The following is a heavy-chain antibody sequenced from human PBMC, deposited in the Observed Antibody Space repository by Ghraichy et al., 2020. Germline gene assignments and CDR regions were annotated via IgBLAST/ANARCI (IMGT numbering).Heavy chain of an antibody. J-gene: IGHJ4*02. V-gene: IGHV3-7*03. D-gene: IGHD6-19*01. CDR3: AGSGGWLLHN. CDR1: GSFFSSYF. CDR2: INQDESEK. Sequence: GSLRLSCAASGSFFSSYFMSWVRQAPGKGLEWVANINQDESEKNYVDSVKGRFTISRDNAKNSLYLQMHSLSAEDTAVYYCAGSGGWLLHNWGQGTLVTVSS.